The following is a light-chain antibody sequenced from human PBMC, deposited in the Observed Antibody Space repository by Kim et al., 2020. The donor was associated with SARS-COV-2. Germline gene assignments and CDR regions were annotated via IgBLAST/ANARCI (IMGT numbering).Light chain of an antibody. CDR1: SSDVGGSKF. Sequence: QSALTQPASVSGSPGQSLTISCTGTSSDVGGSKFVSWYQQHPNSAPKLILFDVDHRPSGISNRFSGSKSGNTASLTISALQAVDEADYYCSSYTLTNTYVFGTGTEVTVL. CDR3: SSYTLTNTYV. V-gene: IGLV2-14*03. CDR2: DVD. J-gene: IGLJ1*01.